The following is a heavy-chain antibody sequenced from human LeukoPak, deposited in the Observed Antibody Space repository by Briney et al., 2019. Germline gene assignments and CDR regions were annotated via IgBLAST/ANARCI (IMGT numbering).Heavy chain of an antibody. CDR3: ARDLQGHFES. CDR1: GFSLSSYW. CDR2: IKHDGSEN. V-gene: IGHV3-7*05. J-gene: IGHJ4*02. Sequence: GGSLRLSCAASGFSLSSYWMSWVRQAPGKGLEWVANIKHDGSENNYGDSVKGRFTVSRDNAKNSLYLQINSLRVEDTAIYTCARDLQGHFESWGQGTLATVSS.